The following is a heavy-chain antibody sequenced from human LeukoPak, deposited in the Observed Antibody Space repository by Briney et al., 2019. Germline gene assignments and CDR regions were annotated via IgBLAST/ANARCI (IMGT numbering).Heavy chain of an antibody. V-gene: IGHV3-21*01. CDR3: ARDFGSNWGGGDSYSENGAAHGALNI. D-gene: IGHD2-21*02. J-gene: IGHJ3*02. CDR2: ISSSSSYI. CDR1: GFTFSSYS. Sequence: GGSLRLSCAASGFTFSSYSMNWVRQAPGKGLEWVSSISSSSSYIYYADSVKGRFTISRDNAKNSLYLQMNSLRAEDTAVYYCARDFGSNWGGGDSYSENGAAHGALNIWGQGKMVTVSS.